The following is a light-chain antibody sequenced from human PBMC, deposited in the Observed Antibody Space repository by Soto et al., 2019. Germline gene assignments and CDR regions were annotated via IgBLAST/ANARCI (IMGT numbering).Light chain of an antibody. J-gene: IGKJ2*01. V-gene: IGKV3-20*01. CDR1: QSISNSY. CDR3: QQYGRSLPT. Sequence: ENVLTQSPDILSLSPGERVTLSCRASQSISNSYLAWYQRKPGQAPRVLIYGASNRATGTPDRFSGSGSGTDFTLTISRLQPEDFALYYCQQYGRSLPTFGRGTKLEIK. CDR2: GAS.